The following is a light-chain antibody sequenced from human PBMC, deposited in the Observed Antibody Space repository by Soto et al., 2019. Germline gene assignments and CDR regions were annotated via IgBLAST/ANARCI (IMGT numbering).Light chain of an antibody. CDR2: EVS. Sequence: QSALTQPASVSGSPGQSITISCTGTSSDVGAYNLVSWYQQHPGKAPKLIIYEVSNRPSGVSDRFSGSKSGNTASLTISGLQADDEADYYCQSYDRSLSSPIFGGGTKLTVL. J-gene: IGLJ2*01. V-gene: IGLV2-14*01. CDR3: QSYDRSLSSPI. CDR1: SSDVGAYNL.